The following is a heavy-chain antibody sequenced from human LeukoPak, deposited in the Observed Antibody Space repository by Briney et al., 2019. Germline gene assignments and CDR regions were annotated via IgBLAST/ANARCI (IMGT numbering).Heavy chain of an antibody. V-gene: IGHV3-21*01. Sequence: GGSLRLSCAASGFTFSSYSMSWVRQAPGKGLEWVSSISSSSSYIYYADSVKGRFTISRDNAKNSLYLQMNSLRAEDTAVYYCARDPYSYDSSGYPRSGLFDYWGQGTLVTVSS. CDR1: GFTFSSYS. CDR3: ARDPYSYDSSGYPRSGLFDY. J-gene: IGHJ4*02. CDR2: ISSSSSYI. D-gene: IGHD3-22*01.